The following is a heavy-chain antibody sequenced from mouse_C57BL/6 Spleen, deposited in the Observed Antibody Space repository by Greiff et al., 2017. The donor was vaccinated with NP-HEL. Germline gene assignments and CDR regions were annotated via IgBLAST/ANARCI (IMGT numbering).Heavy chain of an antibody. CDR3: ARGRTGTFDY. D-gene: IGHD4-1*01. J-gene: IGHJ2*01. CDR1: GYSITSGYD. Sequence: EVQLQQSGPGMVKPSQSLSLTCTVTGYSITSGYDWHWIRHFPGNKLEWMGYISYSGSTNYNPSLKSRISITHDTSKNHFFLKLNSVTTEDTATYYCARGRTGTFDYWGQGTTLTVSS. V-gene: IGHV3-1*01. CDR2: ISYSGST.